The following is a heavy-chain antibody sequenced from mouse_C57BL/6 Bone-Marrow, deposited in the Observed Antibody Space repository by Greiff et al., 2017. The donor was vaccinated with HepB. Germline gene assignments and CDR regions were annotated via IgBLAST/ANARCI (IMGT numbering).Heavy chain of an antibody. CDR1: GYSFTGYY. CDR3: ARSGPYYGSSYHLDY. CDR2: INPSTGGT. D-gene: IGHD1-1*01. J-gene: IGHJ2*01. Sequence: VQLQQSGPELVKPGASVKISCKASGYSFTGYYMNWVKQSPEKSLEWIGEINPSTGGTTYNQKFKAKATLTVDKSSSTAYMQLKSLTSEDSAVYYCARSGPYYGSSYHLDYWGQGTTLTVSS. V-gene: IGHV1-42*01.